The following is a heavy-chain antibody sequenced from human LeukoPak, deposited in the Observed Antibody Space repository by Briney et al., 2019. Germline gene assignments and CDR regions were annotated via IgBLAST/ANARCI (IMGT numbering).Heavy chain of an antibody. CDR3: ARDRYYESSGYYYNDY. D-gene: IGHD3-22*01. Sequence: GGSLRLSCAASGFTVSSNYMSWVRQAPGKGLEWVSVIYSGGSTYYADSVKGTFTISRDSSKNTLYLQMSSLRAEDTAVYYCARDRYYESSGYYYNDYWGQGTLVTVSS. CDR2: IYSGGST. CDR1: GFTVSSNY. V-gene: IGHV3-66*01. J-gene: IGHJ4*02.